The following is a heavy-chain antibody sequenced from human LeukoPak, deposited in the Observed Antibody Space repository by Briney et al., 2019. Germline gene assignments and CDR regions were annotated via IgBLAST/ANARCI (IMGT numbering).Heavy chain of an antibody. CDR1: GFTFSSYW. D-gene: IGHD3-16*01. Sequence: GGSLRLSCAASGFTFSSYWMHWVRQAPGKGLVWVSRINSDGSSTSYADSVKGRFTISRDNAKNTLHLQMNSLRAEDTAVYYCARASYLRNGMDVWGHRTTLVVSS. CDR3: ARASYLRNGMDV. V-gene: IGHV3-74*01. J-gene: IGHJ6*02. CDR2: INSDGSST.